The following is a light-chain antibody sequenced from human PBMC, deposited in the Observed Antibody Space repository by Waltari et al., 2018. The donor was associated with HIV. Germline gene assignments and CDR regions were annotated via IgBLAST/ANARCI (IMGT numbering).Light chain of an antibody. Sequence: EIVLTQSPVTLSLSPGERATLSCRASQSISNSLAWYKQMPGQAPKLLIYDASNRATGIPARLSGSGSGSDFTLTISSLEPEDFAVYYWQQRGDWPLTFGGGTKVEIK. CDR2: DAS. CDR3: QQRGDWPLT. CDR1: QSISNS. J-gene: IGKJ4*01. V-gene: IGKV3-11*01.